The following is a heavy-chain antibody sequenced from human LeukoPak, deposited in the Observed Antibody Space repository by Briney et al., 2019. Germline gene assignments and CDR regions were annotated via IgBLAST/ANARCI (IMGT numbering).Heavy chain of an antibody. CDR1: GFTFSSYA. CDR3: AKDTIFGVVMMYYFDY. V-gene: IGHV3-23*01. D-gene: IGHD3-3*01. J-gene: IGHJ4*02. CDR2: ISGSGGST. Sequence: PGGSLRLSCAASGFTFSSYAMSWVRQAPGKGLEWVSAISGSGGSTYCADSVKGRFTISRDNSKNTLYLQMNSLRAEDTAVYYCAKDTIFGVVMMYYFDYWGQGTLVTVSS.